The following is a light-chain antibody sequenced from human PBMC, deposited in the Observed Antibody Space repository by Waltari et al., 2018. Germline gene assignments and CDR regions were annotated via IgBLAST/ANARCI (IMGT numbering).Light chain of an antibody. CDR2: DAS. V-gene: IGKV1D-13*01. J-gene: IGKJ2*01. CDR1: QGISSA. Sequence: AIQLTQSPSSLSASVGDRVTITCRASQGISSALAWYQQKPWKAPKLLIYDASSWESGVPSRFSGSGSGTDFTLTISSLQPEDFATYYCQQFNNYPYTFGQGTKLEIK. CDR3: QQFNNYPYT.